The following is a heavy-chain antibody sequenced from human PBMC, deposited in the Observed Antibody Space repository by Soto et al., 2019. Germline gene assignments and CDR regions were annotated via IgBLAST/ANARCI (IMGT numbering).Heavy chain of an antibody. J-gene: IGHJ6*02. V-gene: IGHV3-53*01. D-gene: IGHD4-17*01. CDR3: ASEGDYACWDYYGIDV. Sequence: EVQLVESGGGLIQPGGSLRLSCAASGFTVSSNYMSWVRQAPGKGLEWVSVIYSGGSTYYADSVKGRFTISRDNSKNTLDLQMNSLRAEDTAVYYCASEGDYACWDYYGIDVWGRGTTVTVSS. CDR2: IYSGGST. CDR1: GFTVSSNY.